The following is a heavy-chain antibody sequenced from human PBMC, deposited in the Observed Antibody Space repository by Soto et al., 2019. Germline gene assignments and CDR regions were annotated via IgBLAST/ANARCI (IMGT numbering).Heavy chain of an antibody. Sequence: PGGSLRLSCAASGFTFSSYAMSWVRQAPGKGLEWVSAISGSGGSTYYADSVKGRFTISRDNSKNTLYLQMNSLRAEDTAVYYCAKYIYDPNYYYYYMDVWGKGTTVTVSS. CDR2: ISGSGGST. CDR1: GFTFSSYA. D-gene: IGHD5-12*01. CDR3: AKYIYDPNYYYYYMDV. V-gene: IGHV3-23*01. J-gene: IGHJ6*03.